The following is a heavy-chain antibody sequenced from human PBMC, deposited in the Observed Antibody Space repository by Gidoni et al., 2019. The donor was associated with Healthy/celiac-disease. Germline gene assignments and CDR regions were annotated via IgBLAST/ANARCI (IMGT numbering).Heavy chain of an antibody. D-gene: IGHD6-13*01. J-gene: IGHJ5*02. CDR1: GYTSTSYY. Sequence: QVQLVQSGAEVKKPGVSVKVSCKASGYTSTSYYMHWVRQAPGQGLEWMGIINPSGGSTSYAQKFQGRVTMTRDTSTSTVYMELSSLRSEDTAVYYCARAGILGSSPAGWFDPWGQGTLVTVSS. CDR3: ARAGILGSSPAGWFDP. CDR2: INPSGGST. V-gene: IGHV1-46*03.